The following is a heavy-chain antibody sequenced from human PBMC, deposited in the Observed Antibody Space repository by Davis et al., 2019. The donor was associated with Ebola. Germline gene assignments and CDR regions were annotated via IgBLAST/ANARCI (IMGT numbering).Heavy chain of an antibody. D-gene: IGHD2-15*01. CDR2: IYYSGST. V-gene: IGHV4-39*01. J-gene: IGHJ6*02. CDR3: ASLKGLLHYYYGMDV. Sequence: GSLRLSCTVSGGSISSSSYYWGWIRQPPGKGLEWIGSIYYSGSTYYNPSLKSRVTISVDTSKNQFSLKLSSMTAADTAVYYCASLKGLLHYYYGMDVWGQGTTVTVSS. CDR1: GGSISSSSYY.